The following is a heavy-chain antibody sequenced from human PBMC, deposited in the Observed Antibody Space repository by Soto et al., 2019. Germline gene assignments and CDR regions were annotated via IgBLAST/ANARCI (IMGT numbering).Heavy chain of an antibody. CDR2: ISAYSVDT. Sequence: QVQLVQSGAEVKKPGASVKVSCKASGYRFETYAMTWVRQAPGQGLEWMGWISAYSVDTYSAQKFQDRLTMTKDTSTGTAYMELRXLTSXXXXXXYCARGHGAIRGALDVWGQGTTVTVXS. V-gene: IGHV1-18*01. J-gene: IGHJ6*02. CDR3: ARGHGAIRGALDV. D-gene: IGHD1-26*01. CDR1: GYRFETYA.